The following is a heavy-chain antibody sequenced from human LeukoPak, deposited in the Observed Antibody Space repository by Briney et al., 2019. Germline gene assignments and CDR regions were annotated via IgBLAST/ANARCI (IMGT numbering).Heavy chain of an antibody. CDR2: INAGNGNI. CDR3: ARDSDYYDSSGYYYLGSRDAFD. CDR1: GYTFTSYA. D-gene: IGHD3-22*01. V-gene: IGHV1-3*01. Sequence: GASVKVSCKASGYTFTSYAMHWVRQAPGQRLEWMGWINAGNGNIKYSQKFQGRVTITRDTSASTAYMELSSLRSEDTAVYYCARDSDYYDSSGYYYLGSRDAFDIGAKGQWSPSLQ. J-gene: IGHJ3*02.